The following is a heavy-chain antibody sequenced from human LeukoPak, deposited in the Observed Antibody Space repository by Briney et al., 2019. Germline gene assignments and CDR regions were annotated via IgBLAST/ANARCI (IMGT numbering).Heavy chain of an antibody. J-gene: IGHJ4*02. V-gene: IGHV1-2*02. CDR1: GYTFTGYF. D-gene: IGHD6-19*01. Sequence: ASVKVSCKASGYTFTGYFAHWVRQAPGQGLEWMGWINPNSGGSSYAQKFQGRVTMTRDTSISTAYMELSRLRSDDTAVYHCARAWAVADFDYWGQGTLVTVSS. CDR3: ARAWAVADFDY. CDR2: INPNSGGS.